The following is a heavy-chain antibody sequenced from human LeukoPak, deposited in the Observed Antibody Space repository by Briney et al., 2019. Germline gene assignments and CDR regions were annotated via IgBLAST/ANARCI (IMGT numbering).Heavy chain of an antibody. CDR2: IIPILGMA. CDR1: GGTFSSYA. CDR3: ARYGGNLDAFDI. Sequence: SVKVSCKASGGTFSSYAISWVRQAPGQGLEWMGRIIPILGMANYAQKFQGRVTITADKSTSTAYMELSSLRSEDTAVYYCARYGGNLDAFDIWGQGTMVTVSS. V-gene: IGHV1-69*04. J-gene: IGHJ3*02. D-gene: IGHD2-15*01.